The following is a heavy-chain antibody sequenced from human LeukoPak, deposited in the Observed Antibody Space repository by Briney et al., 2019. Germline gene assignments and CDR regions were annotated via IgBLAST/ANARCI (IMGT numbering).Heavy chain of an antibody. J-gene: IGHJ6*02. CDR3: ARVGYSSSWYVYYYGMDV. CDR1: GYTFTSYY. CDR2: INPSGGST. Sequence: ASVKVSCKASGYTFTSYYMHWVRQAPGQGLGWMGIINPSGGSTSYAQKFQGRVTMTRDTSTSTVYMELSSLRSEDTAVYYCARVGYSSSWYVYYYGMDVWGQGTTVTVSS. D-gene: IGHD6-13*01. V-gene: IGHV1-46*01.